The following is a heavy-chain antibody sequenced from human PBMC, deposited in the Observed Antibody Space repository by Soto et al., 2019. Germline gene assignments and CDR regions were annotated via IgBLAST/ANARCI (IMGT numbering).Heavy chain of an antibody. D-gene: IGHD2-2*02. V-gene: IGHV1-18*04. CDR1: GYTFTKYG. J-gene: IGHJ6*02. Sequence: QEQLVQSGGEVKKPGASVRVSCKASGYTFTKYGITWVRQAPGQGLEWMGWIGVYNGKTNYARKLKGRVIMTADTSASTAYMERRSLRSDDTAVYYCSRARYCTSPSCYNHYYYGMDIWGQGTTVSVSS. CDR3: SRARYCTSPSCYNHYYYGMDI. CDR2: IGVYNGKT.